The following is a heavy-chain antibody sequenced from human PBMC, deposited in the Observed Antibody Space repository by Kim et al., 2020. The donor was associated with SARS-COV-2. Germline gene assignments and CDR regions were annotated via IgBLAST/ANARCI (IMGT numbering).Heavy chain of an antibody. V-gene: IGHV1-58*01. CDR2: IVVGSGYT. CDR3: AADPRGYDYIAGSYRYRVSWFDP. Sequence: SVKVSCMASGFTFSRSAVQWVRQARGQRLEWIGWIVVGSGYTNYAQNFQGRVTITRDMSTRTAYMELSSLRSEDTAVYYCAADPRGYDYIAGSYRYRVSWFDPWGQGTLVTVSS. CDR1: GFTFSRSA. J-gene: IGHJ5*02. D-gene: IGHD3-16*02.